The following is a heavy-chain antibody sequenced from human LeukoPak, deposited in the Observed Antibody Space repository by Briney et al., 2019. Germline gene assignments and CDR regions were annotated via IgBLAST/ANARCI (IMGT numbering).Heavy chain of an antibody. CDR3: ARQRVVVTAIGWFDP. J-gene: IGHJ5*02. V-gene: IGHV4-4*07. D-gene: IGHD2-21*02. CDR1: GGSISSYY. Sequence: SETLSLTCTVSGGSISSYYWSWIRQPAGKGLEWIGRIYTSGSTNYNPSLKSRVTISVDTSKNQFSLKLSSVTAADTAVYYCARQRVVVTAIGWFDPWGQGTLVTVSS. CDR2: IYTSGST.